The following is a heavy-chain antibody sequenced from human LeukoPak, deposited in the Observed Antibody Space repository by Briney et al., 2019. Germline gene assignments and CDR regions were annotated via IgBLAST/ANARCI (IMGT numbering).Heavy chain of an antibody. V-gene: IGHV3-21*01. D-gene: IGHD6-19*01. CDR1: GFTFSSYR. CDR3: ARDAVTGYSSGWYKPFPFDY. Sequence: GGSLRLSCAASGFTFSSYRMNWVRQAPGKGLEWVSSISSSSSYLFFADSVKGRFTISRDNTKNSLYLQMNSLRVDDTAVYYCARDAVTGYSSGWYKPFPFDYWGQGSLVTVSS. J-gene: IGHJ4*02. CDR2: ISSSSSYL.